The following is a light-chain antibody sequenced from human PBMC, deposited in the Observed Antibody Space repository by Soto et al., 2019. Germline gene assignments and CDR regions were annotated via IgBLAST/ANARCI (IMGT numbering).Light chain of an antibody. V-gene: IGKV3-20*01. Sequence: EIVLTQSPGTLSLSPGERATLSCRTSQNVSSSYLAWYQQKPGQAPRLLIYGASSRATGIPDRFSGSGSGTDFTLTISRLEPEDFAVYYCQQYGSSQITFGQGTRLEIK. CDR1: QNVSSSY. CDR2: GAS. CDR3: QQYGSSQIT. J-gene: IGKJ5*01.